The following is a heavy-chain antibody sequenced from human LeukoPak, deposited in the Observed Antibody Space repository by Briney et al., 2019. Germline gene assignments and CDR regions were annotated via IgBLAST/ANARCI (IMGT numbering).Heavy chain of an antibody. Sequence: EASVEVSCKASGGTFSSYAISWVRQAPGQGLEWMGGIIPIFGTANYAQKFQGRVTITADESTSTAYMELSSLRSEDTAVYYCAREGANNDAFDIWGQGTMVTVSS. J-gene: IGHJ3*02. V-gene: IGHV1-69*13. D-gene: IGHD4/OR15-4a*01. CDR1: GGTFSSYA. CDR2: IIPIFGTA. CDR3: AREGANNDAFDI.